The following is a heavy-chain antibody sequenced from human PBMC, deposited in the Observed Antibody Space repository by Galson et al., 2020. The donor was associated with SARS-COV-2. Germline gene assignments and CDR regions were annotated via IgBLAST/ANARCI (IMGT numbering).Heavy chain of an antibody. CDR1: GFTFDDYT. Sequence: GGSLRLSCAASGFTFDDYTMHWVRQAPGKGLEWVSLISWDGGSTYYADSVKGRFTISRDNSKNSLYLQMNSLRTEDTALYYCAKVMVRGVIYKYFLCYWGQGTLVTVSS. J-gene: IGHJ4*02. V-gene: IGHV3-43*01. D-gene: IGHD3-10*01. CDR3: AKVMVRGVIYKYFLCY. CDR2: ISWDGGST.